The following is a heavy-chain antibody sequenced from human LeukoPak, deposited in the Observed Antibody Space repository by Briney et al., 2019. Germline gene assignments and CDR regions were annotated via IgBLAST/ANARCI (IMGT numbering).Heavy chain of an antibody. CDR2: IWYDGSNK. J-gene: IGHJ3*02. Sequence: GGSLRLSCAASGFTFSSYGMHWVRQAPGKGLEWVAVIWYDGSNKYYADSVKGRFTISRDNSKNTLYLQMNSLRAEDTAVYYCAARSGYYYDAFDIWGQGTMVTVSS. D-gene: IGHD3-22*01. V-gene: IGHV3-30*02. CDR1: GFTFSSYG. CDR3: AARSGYYYDAFDI.